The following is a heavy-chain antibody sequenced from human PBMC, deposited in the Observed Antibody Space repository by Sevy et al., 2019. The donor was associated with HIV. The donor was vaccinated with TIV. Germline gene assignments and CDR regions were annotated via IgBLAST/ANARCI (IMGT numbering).Heavy chain of an antibody. Sequence: GGSLRLSCAVSGFNFNIYSMSWVRQAPGKGLEWVSTLSFGCGKINYADSVKGRFIISRDDSKSTLYLQMISLRAEDTAVYFCAREGCTRPHDYWGQGTLVTVSS. CDR3: AREGCTRPHDY. J-gene: IGHJ4*02. D-gene: IGHD2-8*01. CDR1: GFNFNIYS. V-gene: IGHV3-23*01. CDR2: LSFGCGKI.